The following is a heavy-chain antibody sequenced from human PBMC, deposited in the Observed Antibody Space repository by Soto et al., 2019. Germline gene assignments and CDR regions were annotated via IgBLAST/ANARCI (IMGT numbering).Heavy chain of an antibody. CDR2: IYYSGST. J-gene: IGHJ3*02. V-gene: IGHV4-61*01. CDR3: AREVVLITLVRGPDVFDI. D-gene: IGHD3-10*01. Sequence: SETLSLXCTVSGGSVSSGSYYWSWIRQPPGKGLEWIGYIYYSGSTNYNPSLKSRVTISVDTSKNQFSLKLSSVTAADTAVYYCAREVVLITLVRGPDVFDIWGQGTMVTVSS. CDR1: GGSVSSGSYY.